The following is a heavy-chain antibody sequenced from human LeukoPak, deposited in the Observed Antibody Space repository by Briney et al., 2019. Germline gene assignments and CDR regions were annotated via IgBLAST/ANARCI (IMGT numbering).Heavy chain of an antibody. CDR3: AKSEVSMVRGVISAYYYYYCYMDV. D-gene: IGHD3-10*01. CDR2: IGTAGDT. Sequence: GGSLRLSCAASGFTFSSYDMHWVRQATGKGLGWVSAIGTAGDTYYPGSVKGRFTISRENAKNSLYLQMNSLRAEDTAVYYCAKSEVSMVRGVISAYYYYYCYMDVRGKGTTVTVSS. J-gene: IGHJ6*03. CDR1: GFTFSSYD. V-gene: IGHV3-13*01.